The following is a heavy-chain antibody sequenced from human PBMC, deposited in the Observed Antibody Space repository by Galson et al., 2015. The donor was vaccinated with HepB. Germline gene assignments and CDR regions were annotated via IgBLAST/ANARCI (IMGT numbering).Heavy chain of an antibody. D-gene: IGHD2-2*01. V-gene: IGHV1-24*01. J-gene: IGHJ4*02. CDR3: ATHRGIVVVPAYYFDH. CDR2: FDPEDGET. CDR1: GYTLTELS. Sequence: SVKVSCKVSGYTLTELSMHWVRQAPGKGLEWMGGFDPEDGETIYAQKFQGRVTMTEDTSTDTAYMELSSLRSEDTAVYYCATHRGIVVVPAYYFDHWGQGTLVTVSS.